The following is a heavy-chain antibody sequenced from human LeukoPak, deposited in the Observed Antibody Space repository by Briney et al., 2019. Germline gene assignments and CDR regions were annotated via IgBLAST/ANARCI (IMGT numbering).Heavy chain of an antibody. CDR3: ARRDRYNLFDY. CDR2: IWSDGSNK. V-gene: IGHV3-33*01. D-gene: IGHD5-24*01. Sequence: PGGSLSLSCAASGFTFSNYVMHWVRQAPGKGLEWVTVIWSDGSNKYYADSEKGRFTITRDNSKNTLSLQMTSLRAADTAVYYCARRDRYNLFDYWGQGTLVTVSS. J-gene: IGHJ4*02. CDR1: GFTFSNYV.